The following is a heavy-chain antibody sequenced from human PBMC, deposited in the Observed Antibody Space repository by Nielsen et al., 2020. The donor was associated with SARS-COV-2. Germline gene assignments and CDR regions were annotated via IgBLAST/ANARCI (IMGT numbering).Heavy chain of an antibody. CDR1: GYTFTSYY. D-gene: IGHD3-10*01. J-gene: IGHJ4*02. V-gene: IGHV1-18*04. Sequence: ASVKVSCKASGYTFTSYYMHWVRQAPGQGLEWMGWISAYNGNTNYAQKLQGRVTMTTDTSTSTAYMELRSLRSDDTAVYYCARDPYMVRGVSGFDYWGQGTLVTVSS. CDR2: ISAYNGNT. CDR3: ARDPYMVRGVSGFDY.